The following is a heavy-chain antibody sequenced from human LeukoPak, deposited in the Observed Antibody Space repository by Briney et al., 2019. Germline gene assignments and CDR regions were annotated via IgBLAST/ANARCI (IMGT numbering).Heavy chain of an antibody. V-gene: IGHV3-64D*06. CDR2: INSNGLST. CDR3: VKERETITSPFDY. Sequence: PGRSLRPSCSASAFTFSDYSMHCVRQAPGKGLQYVLAINSNGLSTYSTDSVKGRFTISRDNSRNTVYLQMSSLRAEDTALYYCVKERETITSPFDYWGQGTLVTVSS. CDR1: AFTFSDYS. D-gene: IGHD5-24*01. J-gene: IGHJ4*02.